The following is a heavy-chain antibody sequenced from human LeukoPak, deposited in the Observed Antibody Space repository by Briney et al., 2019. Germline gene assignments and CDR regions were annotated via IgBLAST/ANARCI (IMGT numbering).Heavy chain of an antibody. D-gene: IGHD3-16*01. J-gene: IGHJ4*02. V-gene: IGHV4-4*02. CDR3: AARRWGGFDY. Sequence: SETLSLTCAVSGGSIRSDYWWSWVRQSPGKGLEWIGEIFHSGSTDYNPSLKSRVSISVDKSKNEFSLRLSSVTAADTAVYYCAARRWGGFDYWGQGALVTVSS. CDR1: GGSIRSDYW. CDR2: IFHSGST.